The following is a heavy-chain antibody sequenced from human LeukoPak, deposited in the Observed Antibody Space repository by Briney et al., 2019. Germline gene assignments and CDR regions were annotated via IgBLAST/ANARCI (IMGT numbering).Heavy chain of an antibody. D-gene: IGHD3-22*01. V-gene: IGHV4-39*07. CDR2: IYYSGST. J-gene: IGHJ4*02. CDR3: ARIMYYYDSSGYYSPRFDY. Sequence: PSETLSLTCTVSGGSISSSSYYWGWIRQPPGKGLEWIGSIYYSGSTYYNPSLKSRVTISVDTSKNQFSLKLSSVTAADTAVYYCARIMYYYDSSGYYSPRFDYWGQGTLVTVSS. CDR1: GGSISSSSYY.